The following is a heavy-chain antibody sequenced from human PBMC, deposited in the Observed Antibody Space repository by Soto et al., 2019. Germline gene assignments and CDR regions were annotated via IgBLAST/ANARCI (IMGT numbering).Heavy chain of an antibody. V-gene: IGHV1-18*01. CDR2: ISAYNGNT. Sequence: GASVKVSCKASGYTFTSYGISWVRQAPGQGLEWMGWISAYNGNTNYAQKFQGRVTMTRDTSTSTVYMELSSLRSEDTAVYYCARVYGSGSYYIGPDYWGQGTLVTVSS. CDR3: ARVYGSGSYYIGPDY. J-gene: IGHJ4*02. CDR1: GYTFTSYG. D-gene: IGHD3-10*01.